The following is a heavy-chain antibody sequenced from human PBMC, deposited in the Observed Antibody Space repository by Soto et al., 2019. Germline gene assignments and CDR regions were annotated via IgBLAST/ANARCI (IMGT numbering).Heavy chain of an antibody. CDR3: ARDPAHGYCSSTSCYGP. V-gene: IGHV1-69*01. CDR1: GGTFSSYA. J-gene: IGHJ5*02. CDR2: IIPIFGTA. Sequence: QVQLVQSGAEVKKPGSSVKVSCKASGGTFSSYAISWVRQAPGQGLEWMGGIIPIFGTANYAQKFQGRVTITADESTSSAFMELSSLRSEDTAVYYCARDPAHGYCSSTSCYGPWGQGTLVTVSS. D-gene: IGHD2-2*03.